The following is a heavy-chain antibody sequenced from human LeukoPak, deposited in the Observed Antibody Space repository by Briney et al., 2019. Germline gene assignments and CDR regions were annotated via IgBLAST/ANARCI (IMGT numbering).Heavy chain of an antibody. J-gene: IGHJ4*02. Sequence: ASVKVSCKASGYTFTGYYMHWVRQAPGQGLEWMGWISAYNGNTNYAQKLQGRVTMTTDTSTSTAYMELRSLRSDDTAVYYCARVRSSSWYVVYWGQGTLVTVSS. V-gene: IGHV1-18*04. CDR1: GYTFTGYY. CDR2: ISAYNGNT. CDR3: ARVRSSSWYVVY. D-gene: IGHD6-13*01.